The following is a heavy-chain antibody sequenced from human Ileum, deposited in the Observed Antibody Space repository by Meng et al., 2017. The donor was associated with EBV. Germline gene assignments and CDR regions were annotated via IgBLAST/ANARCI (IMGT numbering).Heavy chain of an antibody. V-gene: IGHV4-4*02. J-gene: IGHJ4*02. Sequence: QVHVTESGPGLVKPSGTLSLPCAVSGGSISSSNWWSWVRQAPGKGLEWIGEIHHTESTNYNPSLKSRVTISVDKSKNQFSLKLSSVTAADTAVYYCARESYSDSSGYYSLDYWGQGSLVTVSS. CDR3: ARESYSDSSGYYSLDY. CDR1: GGSISSSNW. D-gene: IGHD3-22*01. CDR2: IHHTEST.